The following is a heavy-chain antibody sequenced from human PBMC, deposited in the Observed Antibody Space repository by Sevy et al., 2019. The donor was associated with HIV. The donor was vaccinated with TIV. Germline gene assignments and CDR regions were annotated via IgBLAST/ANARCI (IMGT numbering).Heavy chain of an antibody. CDR1: GGTFSSYA. CDR3: AGGSGERWLEEDY. V-gene: IGHV1-69*13. D-gene: IGHD6-19*01. J-gene: IGHJ4*02. Sequence: ASVKVSCKASGGTFSSYAISWVRQAPGQGLEWMGGPIPSLGTANYAQKFQGRVTITADESTSTAYMELSSLRSEDTAVYYCAGGSGERWLEEDYWGQGTLVTVSS. CDR2: PIPSLGTA.